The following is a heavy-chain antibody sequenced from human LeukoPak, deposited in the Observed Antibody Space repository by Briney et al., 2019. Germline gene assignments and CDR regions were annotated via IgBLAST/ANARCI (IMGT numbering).Heavy chain of an antibody. D-gene: IGHD6-19*01. CDR1: GGSISSYY. V-gene: IGHV4-34*01. J-gene: IGHJ4*02. CDR3: ARALGYSSGWYGYFDY. Sequence: PSETLSLTCTVSGGSISSYYWSWIRQPPGKGLEWIGEINHSGSTNYNPSLKSRVTISVDTSKNQFSLKLSSMTAVGTAVYYCARALGYSSGWYGYFDYWGQGTLVTVSS. CDR2: INHSGST.